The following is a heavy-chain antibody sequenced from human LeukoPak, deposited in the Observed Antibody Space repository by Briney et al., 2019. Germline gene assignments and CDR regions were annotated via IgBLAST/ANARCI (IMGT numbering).Heavy chain of an antibody. CDR1: GGSISSGGYY. D-gene: IGHD3-16*02. CDR3: ARVNRGVWGSYRSSIDY. CDR2: IYYSGST. J-gene: IGHJ4*02. V-gene: IGHV4-31*03. Sequence: SETLSLTCTVSGGSISSGGYYWSWIRQHPGKGLRGMGYIYYSGSTYYNPSLKSRVTISVDTSKNQFSLKLSSVTAADTAVYYCARVNRGVWGSYRSSIDYWGQGTLVTVSS.